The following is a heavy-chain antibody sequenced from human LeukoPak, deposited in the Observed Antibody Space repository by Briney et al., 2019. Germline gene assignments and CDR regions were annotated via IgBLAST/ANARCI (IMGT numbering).Heavy chain of an antibody. Sequence: ASVKVSCKASGYTFTGYYMHWVRQAPGQGLEWMGSINPNSGGTNYAQKFQARVSMTRDTSISTAYLELSRLRSDDTAVYYCAIFGVAGTAATDYWGQGTLVTVSS. CDR2: INPNSGGT. V-gene: IGHV1-2*02. CDR1: GYTFTGYY. J-gene: IGHJ4*02. D-gene: IGHD6-19*01. CDR3: AIFGVAGTAATDY.